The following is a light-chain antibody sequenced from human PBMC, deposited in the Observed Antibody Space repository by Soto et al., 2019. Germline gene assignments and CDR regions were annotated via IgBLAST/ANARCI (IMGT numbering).Light chain of an antibody. J-gene: IGLJ3*02. Sequence: QTVVTQEPSLTVSPGGTVTLTCGSSTGAVTSGHYPYWFQQKPGQAPRTLIYDISKKHSWTPARFSGSLLGDKAALTVSGVQPEDEAEYYCLLTYSDAVVFGGGTKLTVL. CDR2: DIS. V-gene: IGLV7-46*01. CDR1: TGAVTSGHY. CDR3: LLTYSDAVV.